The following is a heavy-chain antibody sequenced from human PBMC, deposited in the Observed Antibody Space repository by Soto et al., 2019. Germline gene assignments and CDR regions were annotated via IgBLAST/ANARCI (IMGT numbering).Heavy chain of an antibody. CDR2: ISGSGGST. V-gene: IGHV3-23*01. J-gene: IGHJ6*02. Sequence: PGGSLRLSCAASGFTFSSYAMSWVRQAPGKGLEWVSAISGSGGSTYYADSVKGRFTISRDNSKNTLYLQMNSLRAEDTAVYYCAKTRSSGWYYIYGMDVWGQGTTVTVSS. CDR1: GFTFSSYA. D-gene: IGHD6-19*01. CDR3: AKTRSSGWYYIYGMDV.